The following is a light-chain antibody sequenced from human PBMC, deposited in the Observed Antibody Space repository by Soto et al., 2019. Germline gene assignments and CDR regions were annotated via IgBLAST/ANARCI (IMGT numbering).Light chain of an antibody. CDR3: SSHAGSKRV. J-gene: IGLJ1*01. CDR1: SSDVGGYNY. V-gene: IGLV2-8*01. CDR2: EVN. Sequence: QSVLTQPPSASGSPGQLVTISCTGTSSDVGGYNYVSWYQQHPGKAPKLMIYEVNKRPSGVPDRFSGSKSGNTASLTVSGLQAEDEGDYYCSSHAGSKRVFGTGT.